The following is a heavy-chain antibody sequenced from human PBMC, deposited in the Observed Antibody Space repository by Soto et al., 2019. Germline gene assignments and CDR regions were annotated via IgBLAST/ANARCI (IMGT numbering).Heavy chain of an antibody. Sequence: EVQLLESGGAWVRPGGSLGLSWAASDFSFSNYALTWVRQPPGRGRGWVPAISASGGSTYYADSVKGRFTISRDNSKNTVQLEMNSLRAEDTAVYYCAKRLWSGSNSVGNGMDVWGQGTTVTVSS. CDR2: ISASGGST. CDR1: DFSFSNYA. V-gene: IGHV3-23*01. J-gene: IGHJ6*02. D-gene: IGHD3-3*01. CDR3: AKRLWSGSNSVGNGMDV.